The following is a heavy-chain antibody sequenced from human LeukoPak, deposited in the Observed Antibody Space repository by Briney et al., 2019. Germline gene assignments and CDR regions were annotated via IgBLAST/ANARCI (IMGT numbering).Heavy chain of an antibody. CDR2: IYPGDSDT. Sequence: GESLKISCKGSGYSFTNYWIGWVRQMPGKGLEWMGIIYPGDSDTRYSPSFQGQVTISADKSISTAYLQWSSLKASDTAMYYCARQARLLDYSNNYFDYWGQGTLVTVSS. J-gene: IGHJ4*02. V-gene: IGHV5-51*01. CDR3: ARQARLLDYSNNYFDY. D-gene: IGHD4-11*01. CDR1: GYSFTNYW.